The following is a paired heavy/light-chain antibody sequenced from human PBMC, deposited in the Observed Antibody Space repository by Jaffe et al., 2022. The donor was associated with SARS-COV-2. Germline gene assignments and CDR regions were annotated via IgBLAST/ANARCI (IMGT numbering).Light chain of an antibody. CDR1: SGDIGTYNY. Sequence: QSALTQPASVSGSPGQSITISCTGTSGDIGTYNYVSWYQQHSGKAPKLMIYDVHNRPSGVSTRFSGSKSGDTASLTISGLQAEDEADYYCSSYSTSTTWVFGGGTKLTVL. V-gene: IGLV2-14*01. J-gene: IGLJ3*02. CDR3: SSYSTSTTWV. CDR2: DVH.
Heavy chain of an antibody. Sequence: QVQLVESGGGVVQPERSLRLSCAASGFTFTTYGMHWVRQAPGKGLEWVAHVGYNGHNLHYADSVRGRFTISRDTSKNTLFLHMNSLRPEDTAVYYCARDFTGHWTIDYWGQGTLVTVSS. CDR3: ARDFTGHWTIDY. D-gene: IGHD1-1*01. CDR1: GFTFTTYG. J-gene: IGHJ4*02. CDR2: VGYNGHNL. V-gene: IGHV3-30*03.